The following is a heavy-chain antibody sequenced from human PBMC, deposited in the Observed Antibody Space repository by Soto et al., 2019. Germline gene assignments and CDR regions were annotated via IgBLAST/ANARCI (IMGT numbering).Heavy chain of an antibody. D-gene: IGHD3-22*01. CDR3: ATSISSGQDWSAFDV. CDR1: GFTFSSYA. J-gene: IGHJ3*01. Sequence: EVQLLESGGGLVQPGGSLRLSCAASGFTFSSYAMSWVRQAPGKGLEWVSGISVSGGRTYYADSVKGRFTISRDNSKHTLNPQMNSLRAEDTAVYYCATSISSGQDWSAFDVWGRGTMVTVSS. CDR2: ISVSGGRT. V-gene: IGHV3-23*01.